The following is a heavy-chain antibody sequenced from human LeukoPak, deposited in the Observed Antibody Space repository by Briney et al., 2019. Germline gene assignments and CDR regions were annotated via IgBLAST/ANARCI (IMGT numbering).Heavy chain of an antibody. CDR2: IYYSGST. CDR3: ARVLVDYGDYVGFVSPYGMDV. V-gene: IGHV4-59*01. J-gene: IGHJ6*02. D-gene: IGHD4-17*01. Sequence: SETLSLTCTVSGVSISSYYWSWIRQPPGKGLEWIGYIYYSGSTNYNPSLKSRVTISVDTSKNQFSLKLSSVTAADTAVYYCARVLVDYGDYVGFVSPYGMDVWGQGTTVTVSS. CDR1: GVSISSYY.